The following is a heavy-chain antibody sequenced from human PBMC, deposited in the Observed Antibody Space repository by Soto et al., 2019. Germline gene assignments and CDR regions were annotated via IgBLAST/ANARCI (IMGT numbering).Heavy chain of an antibody. CDR3: ASTSPSGPNYYSYGMDV. V-gene: IGHV1-69*06. Sequence: SVKVSCKDSGGAFSSYSISWVRHAPGQGLEWMGGIIPIFGTANYAQKFQGRVTITADKSTSTAYMELSSLRSEDTAVYYCASTSPSGPNYYSYGMDVWGQGTPVTVSS. J-gene: IGHJ6*02. CDR2: IIPIFGTA. CDR1: GGAFSSYS.